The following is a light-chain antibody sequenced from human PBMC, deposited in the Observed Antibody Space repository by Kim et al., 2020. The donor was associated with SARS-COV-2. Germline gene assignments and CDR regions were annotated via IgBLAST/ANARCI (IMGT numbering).Light chain of an antibody. CDR1: SGSIASSY. CDR3: QSYDSNKQV. J-gene: IGLJ3*02. CDR2: EDT. Sequence: NFMLTQPHSMSESPGKTVTISCTRSSGSIASSYVQWYQQRPGGAPTTVIYEDTQRPSEVPDRFSGSIDSSSNSASLTISGLKTEDEADYYCQSYDSNKQVFGRGTRLTVL. V-gene: IGLV6-57*03.